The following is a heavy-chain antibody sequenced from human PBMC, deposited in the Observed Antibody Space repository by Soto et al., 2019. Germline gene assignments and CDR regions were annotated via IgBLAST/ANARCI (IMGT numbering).Heavy chain of an antibody. J-gene: IGHJ6*02. CDR2: IYYSGST. V-gene: IGHV4-59*01. D-gene: IGHD6-6*01. Sequence: LSLTCTVSGGSISSYYWSWIRQPPGKGLEWIGYIYYSGSTNYNPSLKSRVTISVDTSKNQFSLKLSSVTAADTAVYYCARRGGSSSSHYYYGMDVWGQGTTVTVSS. CDR3: ARRGGSSSSHYYYGMDV. CDR1: GGSISSYY.